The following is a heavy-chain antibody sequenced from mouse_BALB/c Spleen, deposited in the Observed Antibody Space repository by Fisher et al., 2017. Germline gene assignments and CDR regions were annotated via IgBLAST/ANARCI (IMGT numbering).Heavy chain of an antibody. CDR3: AYYGYRYFDV. D-gene: IGHD1-1*01. Sequence: KFKGKATLTADTSSSTAYMQLSSLTSEDSAVYFCAYYGYRYFDVWGAGTTVTVSS. V-gene: IGHV1-76*01. J-gene: IGHJ1*01.